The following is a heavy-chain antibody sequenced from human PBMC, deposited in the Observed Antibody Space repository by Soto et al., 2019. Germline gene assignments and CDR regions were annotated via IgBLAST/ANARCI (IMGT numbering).Heavy chain of an antibody. D-gene: IGHD6-13*01. CDR2: ITGGST. J-gene: IGHJ4*02. CDR1: GFTFSSYG. CDR3: AKAPPNSWAYFDY. V-gene: IGHV3-23*01. Sequence: EVQLLESGGGLVQPGESLRLSCAASGFTFSSYGMSWVRQAPGKGLEWVSAITGGSTYYADSVKGRFTISRDNSKNTLHLQMNSLRAEDTAVYYCAKAPPNSWAYFDYWGQGTLVTVSS.